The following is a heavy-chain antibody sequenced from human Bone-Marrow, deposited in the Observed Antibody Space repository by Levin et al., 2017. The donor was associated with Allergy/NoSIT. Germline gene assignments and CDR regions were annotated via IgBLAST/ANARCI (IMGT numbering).Heavy chain of an antibody. Sequence: ASVKVSCKASGYTFTNYYMHWVRQAPGQGLEWMGIINPSGGSTRYAQKFQGRLTMTRDTSTSTVYMELSSLRSEDTAVYYCARDTSQRITIFGVVNPEYWGQGTLVTVSS. J-gene: IGHJ4*02. V-gene: IGHV1-46*01. D-gene: IGHD3-3*01. CDR1: GYTFTNYY. CDR3: ARDTSQRITIFGVVNPEY. CDR2: INPSGGST.